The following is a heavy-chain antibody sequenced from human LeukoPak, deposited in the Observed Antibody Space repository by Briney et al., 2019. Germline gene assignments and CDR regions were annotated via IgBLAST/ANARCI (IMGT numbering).Heavy chain of an antibody. CDR2: ISGSAAAT. CDR3: AKRGPESPASGKYYFDS. V-gene: IGHV3-23*01. D-gene: IGHD1-14*01. J-gene: IGHJ4*02. Sequence: GGTLRLSCAASGFTFTTFGMTWVRQAPGKGLEWVSAISGSAAATFYGDSVKGRFTISRDNSKRTVYLQMNSLRAEDTAVYYCAKRGPESPASGKYYFDSWGQGTLVTVSS. CDR1: GFTFTTFG.